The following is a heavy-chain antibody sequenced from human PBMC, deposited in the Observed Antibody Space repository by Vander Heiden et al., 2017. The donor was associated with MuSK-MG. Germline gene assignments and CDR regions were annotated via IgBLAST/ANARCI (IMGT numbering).Heavy chain of an antibody. CDR2: MSSSGSTT. CDR1: GFTFRDYH. J-gene: IGHJ4*02. Sequence: QVQLVESGDGLVKPGGTLRLSCAASGFTFRDYHLSWIRQAPGKGLEWVSYMSSSGSTTYYADSVKGRFTISRDNAKNSLYLQMNSLRAEDTAVYYCARDLGGIGAAAGRYYFDYWGQGTLVTVSS. D-gene: IGHD6-13*01. V-gene: IGHV3-11*01. CDR3: ARDLGGIGAAAGRYYFDY.